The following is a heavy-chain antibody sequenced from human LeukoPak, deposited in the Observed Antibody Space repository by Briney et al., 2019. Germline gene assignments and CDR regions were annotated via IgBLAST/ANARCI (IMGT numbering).Heavy chain of an antibody. J-gene: IGHJ4*02. CDR2: INPSGGST. CDR1: GYTFTSYY. V-gene: IGHV1-46*01. CDR3: ARTLGSYYGLYYFDY. D-gene: IGHD1-26*01. Sequence: ASVKVSCKASGYTFTSYYMHWVRQAPGQGLEWMGIINPSGGSTSYAQKFQGRVTMTRDTSTSTVYMELSSLRPEDTAVYYCARTLGSYYGLYYFDYWGQGVLVTDSS.